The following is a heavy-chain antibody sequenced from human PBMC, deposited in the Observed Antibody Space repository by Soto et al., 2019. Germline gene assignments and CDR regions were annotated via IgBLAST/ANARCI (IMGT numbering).Heavy chain of an antibody. D-gene: IGHD3-22*01. Sequence: QLQLQESGPGLVKPSETLSLTCAVSGDSISNLYYWGWIRQPPGKGLEGIGTVSYSGTTYYNPSLKSRITISVDTSKNQFSLSLSSVTSADTAVYYCASLSGNGYRTLGYWGQGILVTVSS. V-gene: IGHV4-39*01. CDR3: ASLSGNGYRTLGY. J-gene: IGHJ1*01. CDR1: GDSISNLYY. CDR2: VSYSGTT.